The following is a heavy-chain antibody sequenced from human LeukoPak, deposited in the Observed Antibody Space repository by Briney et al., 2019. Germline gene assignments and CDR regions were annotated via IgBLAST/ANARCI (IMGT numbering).Heavy chain of an antibody. Sequence: ASVKVSCKPSGYTXTNYGFTWVRQAPGQGLEWMGWISAYNGNTNYARKVQDRITMTTDTSTSTAYMELRSLGSDDMAVYRCARGLYYDTNGYPALQYWGQGTLVTVSS. CDR1: GYTXTNYG. D-gene: IGHD3-22*01. V-gene: IGHV1-18*03. CDR2: ISAYNGNT. J-gene: IGHJ4*02. CDR3: ARGLYYDTNGYPALQY.